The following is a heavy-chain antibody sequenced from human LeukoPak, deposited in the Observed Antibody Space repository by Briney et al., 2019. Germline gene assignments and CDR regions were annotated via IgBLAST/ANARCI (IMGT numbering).Heavy chain of an antibody. CDR1: GFTFSSYA. J-gene: IGHJ4*02. CDR2: ISGSGGST. Sequence: PGGSLRLFCAASGFTFSSYAMRWVRQAPGKGLEWVSAISGSGGSTYYADSVKGRFTISRDNSKNTLYLQMNSLRAEDTAVYYCAKVAELLWLGGGFDYWGQGTLVTVSS. D-gene: IGHD3-10*01. V-gene: IGHV3-23*01. CDR3: AKVAELLWLGGGFDY.